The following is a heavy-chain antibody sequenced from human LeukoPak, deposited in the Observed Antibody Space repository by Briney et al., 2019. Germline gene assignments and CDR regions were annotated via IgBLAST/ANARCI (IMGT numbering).Heavy chain of an antibody. D-gene: IGHD3-9*01. V-gene: IGHV1-69*06. CDR3: ASSSTGYYYYYMDV. Sequence: ASVKVSCRASGGTFSSYAISWVRQAPGQGLEWMGGIIPIFGTANYAQKFQGRVTITADKSTSTAYMELSSLRSEDTAVYYCASSSTGYYYYYMDVWGKGTTVTVSS. J-gene: IGHJ6*03. CDR2: IIPIFGTA. CDR1: GGTFSSYA.